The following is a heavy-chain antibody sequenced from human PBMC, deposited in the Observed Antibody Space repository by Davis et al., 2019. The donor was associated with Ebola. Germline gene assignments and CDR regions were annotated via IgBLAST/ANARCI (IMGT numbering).Heavy chain of an antibody. CDR1: GFTFSSYG. V-gene: IGHV3-33*01. Sequence: GESLKISCAASGFTFSSYGMHWVRQAPGKGLEWVAVIWYDGSNKYYADSVKGRFTISRDNSKNTPYLQMNSLRAEDTAVYYCARDRHIVVVIGSYFDYWGQGTLVTVSS. D-gene: IGHD2-21*01. J-gene: IGHJ4*02. CDR2: IWYDGSNK. CDR3: ARDRHIVVVIGSYFDY.